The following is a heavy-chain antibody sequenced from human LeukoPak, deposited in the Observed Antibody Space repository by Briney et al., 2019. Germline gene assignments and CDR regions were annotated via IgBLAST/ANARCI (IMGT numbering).Heavy chain of an antibody. CDR2: FDPEDGET. V-gene: IGHV1-24*01. D-gene: IGHD3-22*01. J-gene: IGHJ3*02. CDR1: GYTLTELS. CDR3: ATRGYDSSGYYYVENAFDI. Sequence: GSVKVSCKVSGYTLTELSMHWVRQAPGKGLEWMGGFDPEDGETIYAQKFQGRVTMTEDTSTDTAYMELSSLRSEDTAVYYCATRGYDSSGYYYVENAFDIWGQGTMVTVSS.